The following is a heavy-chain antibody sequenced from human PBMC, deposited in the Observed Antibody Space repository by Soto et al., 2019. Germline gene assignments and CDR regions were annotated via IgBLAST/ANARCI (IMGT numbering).Heavy chain of an antibody. CDR2: ISSSGSTI. Sequence: GGSLRLSCAASGFTFSDYYMSCIRQAPGKGLEWVSYISSSGSTIYYADSVKGRFTISRDNAKNSLYLQMNSLRAEDTAVYYCARDYGDDQPLFDYWGQGTLVTVSS. J-gene: IGHJ4*02. CDR3: ARDYGDDQPLFDY. D-gene: IGHD4-17*01. V-gene: IGHV3-11*01. CDR1: GFTFSDYY.